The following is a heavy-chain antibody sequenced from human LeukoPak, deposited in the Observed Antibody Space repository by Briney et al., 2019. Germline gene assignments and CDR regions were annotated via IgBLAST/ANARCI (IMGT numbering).Heavy chain of an antibody. CDR1: GFTFSSYS. CDR3: ARAQGRGYSYGFPTQIDY. J-gene: IGHJ4*02. CDR2: FSSSSSYI. D-gene: IGHD5-18*01. Sequence: GGSLRLSCAASGFTFSSYSMNWVRQAPGKGLEWVSSFSSSSSYIYYADSVKGRFTISRDNAKNSLYLQMNSLRAEDTAVYYCARAQGRGYSYGFPTQIDYWGQGTLVTVSS. V-gene: IGHV3-21*01.